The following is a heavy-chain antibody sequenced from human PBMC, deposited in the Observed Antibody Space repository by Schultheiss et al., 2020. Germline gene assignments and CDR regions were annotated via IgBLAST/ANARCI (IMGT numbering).Heavy chain of an antibody. D-gene: IGHD3-3*01. J-gene: IGHJ6*02. CDR2: ISSSGSTV. V-gene: IGHV3-48*03. CDR1: GFTFRNYD. CDR3: ARDWRIALEYYGMDV. Sequence: GESLKISCAASGFTFRNYDMNWVRQAPGKGLEWISYISSSGSTVNYADSVKGRFTTSRDNTKNSLYLQMNSLRGEDTAVYYCARDWRIALEYYGMDVWGQGTTVTVSS.